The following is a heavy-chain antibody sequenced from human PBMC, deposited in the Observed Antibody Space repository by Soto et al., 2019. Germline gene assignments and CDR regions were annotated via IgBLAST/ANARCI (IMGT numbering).Heavy chain of an antibody. CDR1: GFTFSSYS. D-gene: IGHD2-2*01. Sequence: GGSLRLSCAASGFTFSSYSMNWVRQAPGKGLEWISYISSGGSTMYYADSVKGRFTISRDNAKNSLYLQMNSLRAEDTAVYFFARRFCGSPNCRFDYWGQGTLVPVSS. CDR2: ISSGGSTM. CDR3: ARRFCGSPNCRFDY. J-gene: IGHJ4*02. V-gene: IGHV3-48*01.